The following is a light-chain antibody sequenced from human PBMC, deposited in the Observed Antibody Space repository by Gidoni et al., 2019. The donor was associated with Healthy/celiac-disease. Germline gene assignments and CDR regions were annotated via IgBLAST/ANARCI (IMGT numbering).Light chain of an antibody. Sequence: DIVMTQSPDSLAVSLGERATINCKSSQSVLYSSNNKNYLAWYQQKPGQPPKLLIYWASTRESGVPDRFSGSGSGTDFTLTISSLQAEDVAVYYCQQCYSTPFTFGPGTTVDIK. CDR3: QQCYSTPFT. V-gene: IGKV4-1*01. CDR1: QSVLYSSNNKNY. J-gene: IGKJ3*01. CDR2: WAS.